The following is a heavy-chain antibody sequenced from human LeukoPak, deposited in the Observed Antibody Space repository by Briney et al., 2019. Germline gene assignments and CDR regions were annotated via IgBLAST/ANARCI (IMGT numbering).Heavy chain of an antibody. CDR1: GYTFTSYD. CDR3: ASGSSGVPYYYYYMDV. V-gene: IGHV1-8*03. J-gene: IGHJ6*03. Sequence: ASVKVSCKASGYTFTSYDINWVRQATGQGLEWMGWMNPNSGNTGYAQKFQGRVTVTRNTSISTAYMELSSLRSEDTAVYYCASGSSGVPYYYYYMDVWGKGTTVTVSS. D-gene: IGHD3-10*01. CDR2: MNPNSGNT.